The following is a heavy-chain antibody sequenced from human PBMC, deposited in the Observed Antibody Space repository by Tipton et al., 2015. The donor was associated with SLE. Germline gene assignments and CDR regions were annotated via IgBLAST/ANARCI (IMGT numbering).Heavy chain of an antibody. D-gene: IGHD4-17*01. CDR1: GGSISRGDYY. CDR3: ARDRGYGHLVDY. V-gene: IGHV4-30-4*01. Sequence: TLSLTCTVYGGSISRGDYYWSWIRQPPGKRREWSGYIYYSGSTYYNPSLKSRVTISVDTSKNQFSLKLSSVTAADTAVYYCARDRGYGHLVDYWSQGTLATLST. CDR2: IYYSGST. J-gene: IGHJ4*02.